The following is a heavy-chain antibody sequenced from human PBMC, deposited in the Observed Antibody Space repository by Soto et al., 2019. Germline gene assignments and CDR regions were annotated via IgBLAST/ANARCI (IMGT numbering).Heavy chain of an antibody. CDR1: GGSISSGGYY. CDR2: IYYSGST. J-gene: IGHJ6*02. CDR3: ARDKTGTTEDYYYGMDV. V-gene: IGHV4-31*03. D-gene: IGHD1-7*01. Sequence: PSETLSLTCTVSGGSISSGGYYWSWIRQHPGKGLEWIGYIYYSGSTYYNPSLKSRVTISVDTSKNQFSLKLSSVTAADTAVYYCARDKTGTTEDYYYGMDVWGQGTTVTVSS.